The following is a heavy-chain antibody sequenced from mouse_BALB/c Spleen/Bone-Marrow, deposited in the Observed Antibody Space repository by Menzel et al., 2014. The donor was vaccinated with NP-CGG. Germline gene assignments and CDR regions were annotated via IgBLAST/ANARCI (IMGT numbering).Heavy chain of an antibody. CDR3: AGTWEAMDY. CDR2: ISDGGNYT. V-gene: IGHV5-4*02. Sequence: EVKVVESGGGLAKPGGSLKLSCAASGFTFSDYYMYWVRQTPEKRLEWVATISDGGNYTYYPDSVKGRFTISRDNAKNNLYLQMSSLKSEDTAMYYCAGTWEAMDYWGQGTSVTVSS. J-gene: IGHJ4*01. D-gene: IGHD3-3*01. CDR1: GFTFSDYY.